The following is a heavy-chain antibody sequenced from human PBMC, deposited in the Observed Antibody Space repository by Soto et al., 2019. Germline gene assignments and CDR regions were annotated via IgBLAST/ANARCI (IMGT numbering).Heavy chain of an antibody. Sequence: SETLSLTRAVYGGSSSGYYWSWIRQPPGKGLEWIGEINHSGSTNYNPSLKSRVTISVDTSKNQFSLKLSSVTAADTAVYYCARTPPTVTTTLYFDYWGQGTLVTVSS. D-gene: IGHD4-17*01. J-gene: IGHJ4*02. CDR1: GGSSSGYY. V-gene: IGHV4-34*01. CDR2: INHSGST. CDR3: ARTPPTVTTTLYFDY.